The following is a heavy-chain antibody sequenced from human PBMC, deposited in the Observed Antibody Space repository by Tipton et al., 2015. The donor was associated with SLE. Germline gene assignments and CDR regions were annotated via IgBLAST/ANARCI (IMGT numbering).Heavy chain of an antibody. V-gene: IGHV4-34*01. Sequence: TLSLTCAVYGGSFSGYYWSWIRQPPGKGLEWIGEINHRGSTNYNPSIKSRVTISVDTSKNQLSLKLSSVTAADTAVYYCARVREEAAPLEDYFDYWGQGTLVTVSS. J-gene: IGHJ4*02. CDR1: GGSFSGYY. CDR2: INHRGST. D-gene: IGHD6-13*01. CDR3: ARVREEAAPLEDYFDY.